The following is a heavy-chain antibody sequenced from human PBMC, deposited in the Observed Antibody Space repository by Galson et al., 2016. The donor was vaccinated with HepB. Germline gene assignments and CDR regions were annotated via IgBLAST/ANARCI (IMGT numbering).Heavy chain of an antibody. Sequence: SVKVSCKASGYTFTTYFIHWVRQAPGQGPEWMGWINPNSGGTKYAQNFQVWITMTSDTSTSTVYMELTGLKSDDTAVYYCARESQAGVGPKKPFFDFWGQGTLVTVSP. CDR1: GYTFTTYF. CDR2: INPNSGGT. D-gene: IGHD3-10*01. V-gene: IGHV1-2*04. CDR3: ARESQAGVGPKKPFFDF. J-gene: IGHJ4*02.